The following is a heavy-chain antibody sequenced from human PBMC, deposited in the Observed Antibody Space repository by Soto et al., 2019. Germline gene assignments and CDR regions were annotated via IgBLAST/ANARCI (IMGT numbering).Heavy chain of an antibody. CDR3: VRKMYSSNRYYGMDV. CDR2: ISSNGGST. V-gene: IGHV3-64D*08. J-gene: IGHJ6*02. CDR1: GFTFSSYA. D-gene: IGHD6-13*01. Sequence: GGSLRLSCSASGFTFSSYAMHWVRQAPGKGLEYVSAISSNGGSTYYADSVKGRFTISRDNSKNTLYLQMSSLRAEDTAVYYCVRKMYSSNRYYGMDVWGQGTTVTVSS.